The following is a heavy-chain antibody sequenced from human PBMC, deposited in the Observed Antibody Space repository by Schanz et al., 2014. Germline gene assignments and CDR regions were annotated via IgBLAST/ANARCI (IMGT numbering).Heavy chain of an antibody. J-gene: IGHJ4*02. CDR2: MNPNSGNT. V-gene: IGHV1-8*01. CDR1: GYNITSND. CDR3: ARDGVDAAAGGNY. D-gene: IGHD6-13*01. Sequence: QVQLVQSGGEVKTPGASVKVSCKASGYNITSNDVTWVRQATGQGLEWMGWMNPNSGNTGYAQKFQGWVTMTRDTSISTAYMELSRLRSEDTAVYYCARDGVDAAAGGNYWGQGTLVTVSS.